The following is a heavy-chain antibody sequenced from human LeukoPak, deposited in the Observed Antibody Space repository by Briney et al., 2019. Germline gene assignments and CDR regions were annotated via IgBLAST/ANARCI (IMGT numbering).Heavy chain of an antibody. CDR1: GFTFSSYG. Sequence: GGSLRLSCAASGFTFSSYGMSWVRQAPGKGLVWVSRINNDGSSTTYADSVKGRFTISRDNAKNTLYLQMNSLRVKDTAVYYCARSRGYYFDYWGQGILVTVSS. CDR2: INNDGSST. V-gene: IGHV3-74*01. CDR3: ARSRGYYFDY. J-gene: IGHJ4*02.